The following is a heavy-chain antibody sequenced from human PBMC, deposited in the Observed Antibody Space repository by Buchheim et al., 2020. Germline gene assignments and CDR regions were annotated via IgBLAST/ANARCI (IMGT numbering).Heavy chain of an antibody. V-gene: IGHV3-23*01. CDR2: ISGSGGST. D-gene: IGHD2-2*01. J-gene: IGHJ4*02. Sequence: EVQLLESGGGLVQPGGSLRLSCAASGFTFSSYAMSWVRQAPGKGLEWVSGISGSGGSTYYADSVKGRFTFSRDNSKNTLYLQMNSLRAEDTAVYYCAKGVVVVPAAVPPGYFDYWGQGTL. CDR3: AKGVVVVPAAVPPGYFDY. CDR1: GFTFSSYA.